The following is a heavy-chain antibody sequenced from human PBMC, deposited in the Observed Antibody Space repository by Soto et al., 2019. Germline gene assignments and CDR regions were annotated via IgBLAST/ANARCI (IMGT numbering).Heavy chain of an antibody. CDR1: GFTFSSYA. D-gene: IGHD3-22*01. Sequence: PVGSLRLSCAASGFTFSSYAMHWVRQAPGKGLEWVAVISYDGSNRYYADSVKGRFTISRDNSKNTLYLQMSSLRAADTAMYYCARAVQYHYDSSGYPVFDFWGQGTLVTVSS. V-gene: IGHV3-30-3*01. CDR2: ISYDGSNR. J-gene: IGHJ4*02. CDR3: ARAVQYHYDSSGYPVFDF.